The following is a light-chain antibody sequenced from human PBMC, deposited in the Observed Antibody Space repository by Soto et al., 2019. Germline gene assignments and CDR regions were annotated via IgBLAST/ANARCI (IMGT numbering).Light chain of an antibody. CDR2: QAS. CDR3: LQYQSYWT. CDR1: QSISRQ. V-gene: IGKV1-5*03. J-gene: IGKJ1*01. Sequence: DIQMTQSPSTLSASVGDRVSITCRASQSISRQLAWYQQKPGKAPNLLIYQASNLETGVPSRFTGSGSGTEFTVTFSCVQPDDVATYYCLQYQSYWTFGQGTKVEVK.